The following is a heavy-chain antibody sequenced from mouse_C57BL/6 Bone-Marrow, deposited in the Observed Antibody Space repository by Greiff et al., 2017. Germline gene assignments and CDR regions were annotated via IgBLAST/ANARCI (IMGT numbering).Heavy chain of an antibody. V-gene: IGHV1-54*01. CDR2: INPGSGGT. Sequence: VQLQQSGAELVRPGTSVKVSCKASGYAFTNYLIEWVKQRPGQGLEWIGVINPGSGGTNYNEKFKGKATLTADKSSSTAYMQLSSLTSEDSAVYSCAGKGDYFDYWGQGTTLTVSS. J-gene: IGHJ2*01. CDR1: GYAFTNYL. CDR3: AGKGDYFDY.